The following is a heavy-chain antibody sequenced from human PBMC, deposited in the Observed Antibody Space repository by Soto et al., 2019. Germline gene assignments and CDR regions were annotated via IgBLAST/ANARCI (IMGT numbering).Heavy chain of an antibody. CDR3: AHSVVAGLGYYFDY. J-gene: IGHJ4*02. D-gene: IGHD6-19*01. CDR2: IYWDDDK. Sequence: QITLKESGPTLVKPTQTLTLTCTFSGFSLSTTRVAVGWIRQPPGKALEWLALIYWDDDKRYSPFLKSRLTITKDTSKNQVVRTMTTMDPVDTATYYCAHSVVAGLGYYFDYWGQGTLVTVSS. CDR1: GFSLSTTRVA. V-gene: IGHV2-5*02.